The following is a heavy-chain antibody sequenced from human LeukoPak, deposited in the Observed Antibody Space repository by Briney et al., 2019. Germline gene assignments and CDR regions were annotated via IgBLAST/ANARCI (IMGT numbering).Heavy chain of an antibody. CDR1: GESFSSYF. V-gene: IGHV4-34*01. CDR3: ARNHPLRFQDY. D-gene: IGHD3-3*01. Sequence: SETLSLTCAGYGESFSSYFWSWVRQPPGKGLEWIGEINHSGSTNYNASLKSRVTISVDTSKNQFSLKLSSVTAADTAVYYCARNHPLRFQDYWGQGTLVTVSS. CDR2: INHSGST. J-gene: IGHJ4*02.